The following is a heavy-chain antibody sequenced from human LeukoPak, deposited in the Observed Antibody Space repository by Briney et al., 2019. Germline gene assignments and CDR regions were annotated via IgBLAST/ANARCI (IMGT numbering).Heavy chain of an antibody. CDR3: ARERGYSYGYYAFDI. V-gene: IGHV4-34*01. D-gene: IGHD5-18*01. CDR1: GGSFSGYY. CDR2: INHSVST. Sequence: SETLSLTCAVSGGSFSGYYWSWIRQPPGKGLEWIGEINHSVSTNYNPSLKSRVTISVDTSKNQFSLKLSSVTAADTAVYYCARERGYSYGYYAFDIWGQGTMVTVSS. J-gene: IGHJ3*02.